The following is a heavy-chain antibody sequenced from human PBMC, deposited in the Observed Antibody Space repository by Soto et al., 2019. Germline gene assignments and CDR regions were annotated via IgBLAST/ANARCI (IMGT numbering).Heavy chain of an antibody. CDR3: AALDTALVKTAGY. V-gene: IGHV3-7*01. J-gene: IGHJ1*01. D-gene: IGHD5-18*01. CDR2: VKQDGSEE. Sequence: GGSLRLSCAASGYSISTYWMSWVRQAPGKGLEWVANVKQDGSEEYYVDSVKGRFTISRDNAKNSLYLQMNSLRAEDTAVYYCAALDTALVKTAGYWGQGTLVTVSS. CDR1: GYSISTYW.